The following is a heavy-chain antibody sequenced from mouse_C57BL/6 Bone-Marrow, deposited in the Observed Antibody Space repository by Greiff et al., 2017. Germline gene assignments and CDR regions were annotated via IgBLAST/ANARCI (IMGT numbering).Heavy chain of an antibody. CDR3: ARPPSYNDYDDGYYAMDY. J-gene: IGHJ4*01. CDR1: GFTFSSYG. Sequence: EVKLLESGGDLVKPGGSLKLSCAASGFTFSSYGMSWVRQTPDKRLEWVATISSCGSYTYYPHSVKGRFTFSRDNAKNTLYLQMSGLKSDDTAMYYCARPPSYNDYDDGYYAMDYWGQGTSVTVSS. D-gene: IGHD2-4*01. CDR2: ISSCGSYT. V-gene: IGHV5-6*01.